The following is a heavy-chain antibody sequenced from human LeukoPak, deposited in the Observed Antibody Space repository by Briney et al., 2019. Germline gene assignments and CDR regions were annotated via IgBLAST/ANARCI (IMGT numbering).Heavy chain of an antibody. CDR3: AIGERKGSVYSGSYYVPAFDI. Sequence: ASVKVSCKASGYTFTGYYMHWVRQAPGQGLEWMGRINPNSGGTNYAQKFQGRVTMTRDTSISTAYMELSRLRSDDTAVYYCAIGERKGSVYSGSYYVPAFDIWGQGTMVTVSS. J-gene: IGHJ3*02. CDR2: INPNSGGT. D-gene: IGHD1-26*01. V-gene: IGHV1-2*06. CDR1: GYTFTGYY.